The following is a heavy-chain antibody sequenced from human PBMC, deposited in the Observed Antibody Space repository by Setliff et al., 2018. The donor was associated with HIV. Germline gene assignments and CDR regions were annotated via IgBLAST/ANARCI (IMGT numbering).Heavy chain of an antibody. D-gene: IGHD2-15*01. J-gene: IGHJ3*02. CDR2: ISSYNDNT. V-gene: IGHV1-18*01. CDR3: AGDDVGYCSGGSCYHLFDTFDI. Sequence: PSVKVSCKASGYSFTNYGISWVRQAPGQGLEWMGWISSYNDNTNYALNLQGRVTMTTDTSTSTAYMELRSLRSDDTAVYYCAGDDVGYCSGGSCYHLFDTFDIWGQGTVVTVSS. CDR1: GYSFTNYG.